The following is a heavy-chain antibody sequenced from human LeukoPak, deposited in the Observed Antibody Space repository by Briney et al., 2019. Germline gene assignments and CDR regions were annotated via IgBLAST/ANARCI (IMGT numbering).Heavy chain of an antibody. Sequence: GGSLRLSCAASGFNFSKHWMHWVRQAPGKGLEWVANIKQDGSEKYYVDSVKGRFSISRDNAKNSLYLQMNSLRAEDTAVYYCARVGSWYYFDYWGQGTLVTVSS. D-gene: IGHD6-13*01. J-gene: IGHJ4*02. V-gene: IGHV3-7*04. CDR2: IKQDGSEK. CDR1: GFNFSKHW. CDR3: ARVGSWYYFDY.